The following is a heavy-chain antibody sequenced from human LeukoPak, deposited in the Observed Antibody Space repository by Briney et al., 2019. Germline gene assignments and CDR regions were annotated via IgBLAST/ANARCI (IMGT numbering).Heavy chain of an antibody. J-gene: IGHJ4*02. D-gene: IGHD5-12*01. Sequence: NPSETLSLTCTVSGGSISSYYWSWIRQPPGKGLEWIGYIYYSGSTNYNPSLKSRVTISVDTSKNQFSLKLSSVTAADTAVYYCARHENGYEIIDYWGQGTLVTVSS. V-gene: IGHV4-59*01. CDR2: IYYSGST. CDR1: GGSISSYY. CDR3: ARHENGYEIIDY.